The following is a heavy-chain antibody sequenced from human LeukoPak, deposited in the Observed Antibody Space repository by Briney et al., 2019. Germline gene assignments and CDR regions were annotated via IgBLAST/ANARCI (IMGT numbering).Heavy chain of an antibody. Sequence: QPGGSLRLSCAASGFPFSSYSMTWVRQAPGKGLEWVSAISGSGGSTYYADSVKGRFTISRDNSKNTLYLQMNSLRAEDTAVYYCAKGRPENHIVVVTAIQGWFDPWGQGTLVTVSS. CDR2: ISGSGGST. D-gene: IGHD2-21*02. CDR1: GFPFSSYS. CDR3: AKGRPENHIVVVTAIQGWFDP. J-gene: IGHJ5*02. V-gene: IGHV3-23*01.